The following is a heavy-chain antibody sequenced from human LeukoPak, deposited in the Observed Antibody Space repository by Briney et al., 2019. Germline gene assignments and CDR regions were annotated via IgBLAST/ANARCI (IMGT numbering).Heavy chain of an antibody. J-gene: IGHJ6*02. D-gene: IGHD6-19*01. Sequence: GRSLRLSCAASGFSFSNYGMHWGRQAPGKGLDWVAVVSDDGSHKQYAASVKGRFTVSRDNSESTLYLQMNDLRADDTAVYSCAKYSSSSNYYCGMDVWGQGTTVTVSS. CDR2: VSDDGSHK. CDR1: GFSFSNYG. CDR3: AKYSSSSNYYCGMDV. V-gene: IGHV3-30*18.